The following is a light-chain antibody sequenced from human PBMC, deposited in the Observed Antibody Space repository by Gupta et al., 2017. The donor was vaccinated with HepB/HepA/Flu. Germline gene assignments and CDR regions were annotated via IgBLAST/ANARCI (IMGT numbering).Light chain of an antibody. Sequence: EVVMTQSPATLSVSPGERATLSCRASQSVTSNLAWYQQKPGQAPRLLIYGTSTRATGIPVRFSGSGSGTEFTLTISSLQSEDSAVYYCQQYNTWPRTFGQGTKVEV. CDR1: QSVTSN. CDR3: QQYNTWPRT. J-gene: IGKJ1*01. V-gene: IGKV3-15*01. CDR2: GTS.